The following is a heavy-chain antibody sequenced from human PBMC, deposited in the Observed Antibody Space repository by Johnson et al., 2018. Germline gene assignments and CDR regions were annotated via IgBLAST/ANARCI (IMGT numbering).Heavy chain of an antibody. CDR3: ARDQQYSGGYYDFYYMDV. D-gene: IGHD1-26*01. V-gene: IGHV3-30*03. CDR2: ISHDGRNK. CDR1: GFGYTFSYYC. Sequence: QVQLVQSGGGVVQPGGSLRLSCAASGFGYTFSYYCFHWVRQAPGKGLEWVAVISHDGRNKYYADSVKGRFTISRDDSKNMLYLQMNSLRAEDTSGYYCARDQQYSGGYYDFYYMDVWGKGTTVTGSS. J-gene: IGHJ6*03.